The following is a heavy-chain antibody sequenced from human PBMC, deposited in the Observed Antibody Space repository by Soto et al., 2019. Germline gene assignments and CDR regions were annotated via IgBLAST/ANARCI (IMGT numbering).Heavy chain of an antibody. V-gene: IGHV3-33*01. CDR2: IWYDGSNE. J-gene: IGHJ6*02. CDR3: ARDDIPGIAVATFGMDV. D-gene: IGHD6-19*01. CDR1: GFIFSNFG. Sequence: GGSLRLSCAASGFIFSNFGMHWVRQAPGKGLEWVAVIWYDGSNEYYADSVKGRFTISKDNSKSTLYLQMNSLRAEDTAVYYCARDDIPGIAVATFGMDVWGQGTTVTVSS.